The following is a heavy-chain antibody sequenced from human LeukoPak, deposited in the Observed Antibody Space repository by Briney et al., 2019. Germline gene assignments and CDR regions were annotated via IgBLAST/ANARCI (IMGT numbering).Heavy chain of an antibody. D-gene: IGHD6-19*01. J-gene: IGHJ4*02. CDR3: ARAGSGWYLDY. V-gene: IGHV3-30-3*01. Sequence: GGSLRLSCAASGFTFSSYAMHWVRQAPGKGLEWVAVISYDGSNKYYADSVKGRFTISRDKSKNTLYLQMNSLRAEDTAVYYCARAGSGWYLDYWGQGTLVTVSS. CDR2: ISYDGSNK. CDR1: GFTFSSYA.